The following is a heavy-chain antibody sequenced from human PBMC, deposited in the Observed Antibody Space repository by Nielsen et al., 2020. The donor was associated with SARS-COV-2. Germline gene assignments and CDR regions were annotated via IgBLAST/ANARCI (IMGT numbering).Heavy chain of an antibody. D-gene: IGHD3-10*01. V-gene: IGHV1-2*04. J-gene: IGHJ6*02. CDR2: INPNSGGT. Sequence: WVRQAPGQGLEWMGWINPNSGGTNYAQKFQGWVTMTRDTSISTAYMELSRLRSDDTAVYYCAREALKELLWFGESSSYYGMDVWGQGTTVTVSS. CDR3: AREALKELLWFGESSSYYGMDV.